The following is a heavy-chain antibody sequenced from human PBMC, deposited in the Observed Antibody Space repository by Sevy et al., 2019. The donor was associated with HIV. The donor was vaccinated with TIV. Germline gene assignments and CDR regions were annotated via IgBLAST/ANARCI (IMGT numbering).Heavy chain of an antibody. CDR2: ISGNGGRI. J-gene: IGHJ4*02. CDR1: GLTFSTFD. Sequence: GGSLRLSCAASGLTFSTFDMHWVRQGPGKGPEWVSLISGNGGRIYCADSVKGRFTISRDNSKNTLYLQMNSLRPEDTAVYYCAKVRVAVTRDFDYWGQGTLVTVSS. D-gene: IGHD1-26*01. V-gene: IGHV3-23*01. CDR3: AKVRVAVTRDFDY.